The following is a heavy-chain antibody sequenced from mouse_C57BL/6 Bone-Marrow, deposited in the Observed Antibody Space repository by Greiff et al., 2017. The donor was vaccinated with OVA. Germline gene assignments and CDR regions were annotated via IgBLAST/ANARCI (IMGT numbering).Heavy chain of an antibody. Sequence: QVQLQHSGAELVKPGASVKLSCKASGYTFTEYTIHWVKQRSGQGLEWIGWFYPGSGSIKYNENLKDKATLTADKSSSKVYMELSRLTAEDSAVYFCARHEETRDDEGLWYFDVWGTGTTVTVSS. J-gene: IGHJ1*03. D-gene: IGHD2-12*01. V-gene: IGHV1-62-2*01. CDR2: FYPGSGSI. CDR3: ARHEETRDDEGLWYFDV. CDR1: GYTFTEYT.